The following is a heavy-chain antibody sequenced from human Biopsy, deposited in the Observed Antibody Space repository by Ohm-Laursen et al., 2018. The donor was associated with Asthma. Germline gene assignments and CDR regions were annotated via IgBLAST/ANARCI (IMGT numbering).Heavy chain of an antibody. CDR2: IYYSGTT. J-gene: IGHJ6*02. CDR3: ARGPELDV. Sequence: SQTLSLTCSLSSGSGGYMRSGNYYWGWIRQPPGKGLEWIGSIYYSGTTYYNPSLGSRVTVSAETYWNRVSLKLTSVTAADTAVYYCARGPELDVWGQGTTVTVSS. CDR1: SGSGGYMRSGNYY. V-gene: IGHV4-39*07.